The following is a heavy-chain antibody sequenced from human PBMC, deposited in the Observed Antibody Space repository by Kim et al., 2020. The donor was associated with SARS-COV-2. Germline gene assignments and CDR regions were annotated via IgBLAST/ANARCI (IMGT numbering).Heavy chain of an antibody. J-gene: IGHJ4*01. CDR3: AKDHLGYSYGPYYFDY. Sequence: GGSLRLSCAASGFTFSSYGMHWVRQAPGKGLEWVAVISYDGSNKYYADSVKGRFTISRDNSKNTLYLQMSSLRAEDAAVYYCAKDHLGYSYGPYYFDYWGHGTLVTVSS. CDR2: ISYDGSNK. V-gene: IGHV3-30*18. CDR1: GFTFSSYG. D-gene: IGHD5-18*01.